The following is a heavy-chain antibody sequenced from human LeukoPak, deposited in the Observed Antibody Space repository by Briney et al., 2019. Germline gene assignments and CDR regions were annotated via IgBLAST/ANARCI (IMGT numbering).Heavy chain of an antibody. Sequence: GGSLRLSCAASGFTFSNAWMSWVRQAPGKGLEWVGRIKSKTDGGTTDYAAPVKGRFTISRDDSKNTLYQQMNSLKTEDTAVYYCTTARPLPHCSSTSCYFSIAFDIWGQGTMVTVSS. CDR2: IKSKTDGGTT. V-gene: IGHV3-15*01. CDR3: TTARPLPHCSSTSCYFSIAFDI. CDR1: GFTFSNAW. J-gene: IGHJ3*02. D-gene: IGHD2-2*01.